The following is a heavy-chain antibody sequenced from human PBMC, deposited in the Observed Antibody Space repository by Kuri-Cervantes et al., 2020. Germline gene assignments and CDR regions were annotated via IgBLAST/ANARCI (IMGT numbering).Heavy chain of an antibody. CDR2: IYTSGST. V-gene: IGHV4-61*02. CDR1: GGSISSGSYY. Sequence: LRLSCTVSGGSISSGSYYWSWIRQPAGKGLEWIGRIYTSGSTNYNPSLKSRVTISVDTSKNQFSLNLSSVTAADTAVYYCARENRSSSLDYWGQGTLVTVSS. J-gene: IGHJ4*02. CDR3: ARENRSSSLDY. D-gene: IGHD6-13*01.